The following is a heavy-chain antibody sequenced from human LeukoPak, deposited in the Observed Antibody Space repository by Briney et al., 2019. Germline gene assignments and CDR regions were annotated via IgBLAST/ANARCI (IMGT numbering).Heavy chain of an antibody. CDR1: GYIFTNYY. V-gene: IGHV1-46*01. Sequence: ASVKVSCKASGYIFTNYYIHWVRQAPGQGLEWMGIIYPSGTRTTYAQKFQGRVTMTRDTSTSTVYMELSSLISEDTAVYYCARDGIELGSGNFYSNGMDVWGQGITVTVSS. J-gene: IGHJ6*02. D-gene: IGHD3-10*01. CDR2: IYPSGTRT. CDR3: ARDGIELGSGNFYSNGMDV.